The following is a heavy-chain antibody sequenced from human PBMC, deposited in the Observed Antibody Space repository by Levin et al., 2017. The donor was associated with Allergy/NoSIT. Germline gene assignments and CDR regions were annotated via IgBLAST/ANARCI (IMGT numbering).Heavy chain of an antibody. V-gene: IGHV3-33*01. Sequence: GGSLRLSCAASGFTFSSYGMHWVRQAPGKGLEWVAVIWYDGSNKYYADSVKGRFTISRDNSKNTLYLQMNSLRAEDTAVYYCAREKGPYGSGSYYGYWGQGTLVTVSS. CDR3: AREKGPYGSGSYYGY. D-gene: IGHD3-10*01. CDR2: IWYDGSNK. CDR1: GFTFSSYG. J-gene: IGHJ4*02.